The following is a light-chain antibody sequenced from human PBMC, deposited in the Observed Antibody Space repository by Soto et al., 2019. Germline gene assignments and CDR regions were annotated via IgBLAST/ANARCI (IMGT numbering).Light chain of an antibody. CDR3: QQYGSSPKT. J-gene: IGKJ1*01. CDR1: QPVNNN. CDR2: GAS. V-gene: IGKV3-20*01. Sequence: IGLAQSPATLSLSPGEKATLSCPASQPVNNNLAWYQQKPGQAPRLLIYGASSRATGIPDRFSGSGSGTDFTLTISRLEPEDFAVYYCQQYGSSPKTFGQGTKVDIK.